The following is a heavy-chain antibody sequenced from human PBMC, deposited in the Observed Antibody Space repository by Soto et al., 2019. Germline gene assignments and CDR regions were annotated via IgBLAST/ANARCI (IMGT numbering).Heavy chain of an antibody. J-gene: IGHJ5*02. V-gene: IGHV4-4*02. CDR1: GGSISSSNW. CDR2: IYHSGST. Sequence: TSETLSLPCSVSGGSISSSNWWSWVRQPPGKGLEWIGEIYHSGSTNYNPSLKSRVTISVDKSKNQFSLKLSSVTAADTAVYYCARDSGLDILTGYSSYNWFDPWGQGTLVTVSS. CDR3: ARDSGLDILTGYSSYNWFDP. D-gene: IGHD3-9*01.